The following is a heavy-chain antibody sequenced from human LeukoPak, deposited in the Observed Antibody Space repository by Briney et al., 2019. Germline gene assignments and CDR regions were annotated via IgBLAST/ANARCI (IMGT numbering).Heavy chain of an antibody. V-gene: IGHV4-59*08. Sequence: SETLSLTCTVSGGSISSYYWSWIRQPPGKGLEWIGYIYYSGSTNYNPSLESRVTISVDTSKNQFSLKLSSVTAADTAVYYCARQAAAAGTDAFDIWGQGTMVTVSS. J-gene: IGHJ3*02. D-gene: IGHD6-13*01. CDR1: GGSISSYY. CDR3: ARQAAAAGTDAFDI. CDR2: IYYSGST.